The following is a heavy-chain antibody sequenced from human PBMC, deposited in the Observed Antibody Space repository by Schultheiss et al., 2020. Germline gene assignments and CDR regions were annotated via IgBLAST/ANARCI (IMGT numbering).Heavy chain of an antibody. V-gene: IGHV4-61*08. CDR2: IYYSGST. J-gene: IGHJ5*02. CDR1: GGSISSGGYY. Sequence: SATLSLTCTVSGGSISSGGYYWSWIRQPPGKGLEWIGYIYYSGSTNYNPSLKSRVTISVDTSKNQFSLKLSSVTAADTAVYYCAREWFRGFDPWGQGTLVTGSS. CDR3: AREWFRGFDP. D-gene: IGHD3-10*01.